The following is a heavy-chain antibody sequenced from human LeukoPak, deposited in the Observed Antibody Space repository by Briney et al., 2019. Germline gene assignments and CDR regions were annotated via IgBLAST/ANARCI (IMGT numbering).Heavy chain of an antibody. CDR1: GFTFSNYA. Sequence: PGGSLRLSCAASGFTFSNYAMSWVRQAPGKGLEWVSAISGSGGTTFYADSVKGRFTISRDNSKDTLYLQMNSLRAEDTAVYYCTKHDVDIVVVPAAYFDYWGQGTLVTVSS. V-gene: IGHV3-23*01. J-gene: IGHJ4*02. CDR2: ISGSGGTT. CDR3: TKHDVDIVVVPAAYFDY. D-gene: IGHD2-2*03.